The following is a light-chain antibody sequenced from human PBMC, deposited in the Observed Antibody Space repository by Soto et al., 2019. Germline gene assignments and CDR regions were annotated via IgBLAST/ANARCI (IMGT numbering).Light chain of an antibody. Sequence: ALTQPASVSGSPGQSITISCTGISSDVGGYDYVSWYQQHPGKAPKLMIYDVTNRPSGVSNRFSGSKSGNTASLTISGLQAEDEADYYCISYASINTYVFGTGTKVTVL. CDR2: DVT. J-gene: IGLJ1*01. CDR1: SSDVGGYDY. V-gene: IGLV2-14*01. CDR3: ISYASINTYV.